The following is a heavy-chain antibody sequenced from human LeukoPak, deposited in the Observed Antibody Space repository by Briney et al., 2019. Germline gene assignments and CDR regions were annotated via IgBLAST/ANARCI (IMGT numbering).Heavy chain of an antibody. CDR3: ARDLLYGDALDY. D-gene: IGHD4-17*01. Sequence: ASVKVSCKASGYTFTGYYMHWVRQAPGQGLEWMGWINPNSGGTNYAQKFQGRVTMTRGTSISTAYMELSRLRSDDTAVYYCARDLLYGDALDYWGQGTLVTVSS. CDR2: INPNSGGT. J-gene: IGHJ4*02. V-gene: IGHV1-2*02. CDR1: GYTFTGYY.